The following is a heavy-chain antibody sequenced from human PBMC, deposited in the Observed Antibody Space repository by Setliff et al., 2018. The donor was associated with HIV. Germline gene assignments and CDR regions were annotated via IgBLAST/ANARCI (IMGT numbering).Heavy chain of an antibody. CDR1: GYTFTNED. CDR2: INPNIGST. V-gene: IGHV1-2*06. D-gene: IGHD3-9*01. Sequence: APVKVSCKASGYTFTNEDINWVRQAPGQGLQWMGRINPNIGSTNYAQNFQGRATMTRDTSVNTAFMELSNLRSDDTAVYYCARDYRTTDILSSGYMDVWGKGTTVTVSS. J-gene: IGHJ6*03. CDR3: ARDYRTTDILSSGYMDV.